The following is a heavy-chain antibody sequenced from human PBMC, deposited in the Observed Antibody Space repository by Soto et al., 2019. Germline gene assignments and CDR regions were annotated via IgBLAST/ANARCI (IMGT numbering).Heavy chain of an antibody. J-gene: IGHJ4*02. Sequence: SETLSLTCTVSGGSISSGGYYWSWIRQYPGKGLEWIGYIYYSGSTYYNPSLKSRVTISVDTSKNQFSLKLSPVTAADTAVYYCASTNNGDYYYFDYWGQGTLVT. CDR3: ASTNNGDYYYFDY. V-gene: IGHV4-31*03. CDR2: IYYSGST. D-gene: IGHD4-17*01. CDR1: GGSISSGGYY.